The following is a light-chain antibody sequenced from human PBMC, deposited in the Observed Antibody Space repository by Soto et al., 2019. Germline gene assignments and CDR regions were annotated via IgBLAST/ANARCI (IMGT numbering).Light chain of an antibody. CDR2: GAS. CDR3: QQYDDYPLA. CDR1: QSIGPH. J-gene: IGKJ2*01. V-gene: IGKV1-5*01. Sequence: DIHLPQSPSTLSASVGARVTITCRASQSIGPHLAWYRQKPGEAPRLLIDGASPLQSGVPSRVSGTGSGTDFPLTSTSLQPDDFATYYCQQYDDYPLAFGQGTKLEI.